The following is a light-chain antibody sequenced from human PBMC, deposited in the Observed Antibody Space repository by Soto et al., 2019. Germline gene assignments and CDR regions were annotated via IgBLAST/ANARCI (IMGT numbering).Light chain of an antibody. V-gene: IGKV1-39*01. CDR3: HQSYTTLFT. CDR2: AAS. CDR1: QSISNY. J-gene: IGKJ3*01. Sequence: DIQVTQSPSSLSASVGDRVTITCRASQSISNYLNWYQQKPGKAPKLLIYAASSLQSGVPSRFSGSGSGTDFTLTISSLQPEDFATYSCHQSYTTLFTFGPGTNVDI.